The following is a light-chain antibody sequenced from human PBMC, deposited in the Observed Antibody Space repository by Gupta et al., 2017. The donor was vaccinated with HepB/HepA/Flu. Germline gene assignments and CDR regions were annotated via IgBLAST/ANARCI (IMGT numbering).Light chain of an antibody. CDR3: ATWDDNLNVPV. CDR1: TSNIGDNP. CDR2: DHN. Sequence: QSGLPQPPSASGTPGQRVTISCSGRTSNIGDNPANWYHQVPGTAPKLLMYDHNQRPSGVPDRVSGSKSGTSATLAIRGLQPEDEAVYYCATWDDNLNVPVFGGGTKLTVL. J-gene: IGLJ2*01. V-gene: IGLV1-44*01.